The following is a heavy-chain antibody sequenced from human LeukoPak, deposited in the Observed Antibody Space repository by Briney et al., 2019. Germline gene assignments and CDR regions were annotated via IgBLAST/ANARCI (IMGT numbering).Heavy chain of an antibody. CDR1: GGTFSSYA. J-gene: IGHJ4*02. CDR3: ARGDSSGYYHGDY. Sequence: SVKVSCKASGGTFSSYAISWVRQAPGQGLEWMGGIIPIFGTANYAQKFQGRVTITTDESTSTAYMELSSLRSEDRAVYYCARGDSSGYYHGDYWGQGTLVTVSS. CDR2: IIPIFGTA. V-gene: IGHV1-69*05. D-gene: IGHD3-22*01.